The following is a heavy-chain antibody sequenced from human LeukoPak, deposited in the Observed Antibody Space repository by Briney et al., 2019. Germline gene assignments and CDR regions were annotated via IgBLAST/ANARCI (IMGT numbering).Heavy chain of an antibody. J-gene: IGHJ5*02. D-gene: IGHD6-13*01. CDR1: GGSFSGYY. Sequence: SETLSLTCAVYGGSFSGYYWSWIRQPPGKGLEWIGEINHSGSTNYNPSLKSRVTISVDTSKNQFSLKLSSVTAADTAVYYCARSNPIAAAVCPWFDPWGQGTLVTVSS. CDR3: ARSNPIAAAVCPWFDP. CDR2: INHSGST. V-gene: IGHV4-34*01.